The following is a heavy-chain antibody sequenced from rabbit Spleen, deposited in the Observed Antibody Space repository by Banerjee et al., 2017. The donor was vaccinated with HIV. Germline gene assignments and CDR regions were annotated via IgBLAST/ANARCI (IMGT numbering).Heavy chain of an antibody. J-gene: IGHJ4*01. CDR3: VRDAGDYAYLPNL. V-gene: IGHV1S40*01. CDR2: IYGGGSGST. Sequence: QSLEESGGDLVKPGTSLTLTCTASGFSFSSYYYMCWVRQAPGKGLEWIACIYGGGSGSTYYASWAKGRFTISKTSSTTVTLQMTSLTAADTATYFCVRDAGDYAYLPNLWGQGTLVTVS. D-gene: IGHD2-1*01. CDR1: GFSFSSYYY.